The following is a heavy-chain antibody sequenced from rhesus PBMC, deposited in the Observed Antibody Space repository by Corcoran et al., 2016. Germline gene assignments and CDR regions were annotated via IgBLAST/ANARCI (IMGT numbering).Heavy chain of an antibody. CDR1: GGSVSSSNW. CDR2: ISGSSGST. J-gene: IGHJ4*01. V-gene: IGHV4-65*01. Sequence: QVQLQESGPGLVKPSETLSLTCAVSGGSVSSSNWWSWIRQPPGKGLEWIGYISGSSGSTYYNPSLKSRVTISTDTSKNQCSLKLSSVTAADTAVYYCARFSDWGDYYPLFDYWGQGVLVTVSS. D-gene: IGHD3-34*01. CDR3: ARFSDWGDYYPLFDY.